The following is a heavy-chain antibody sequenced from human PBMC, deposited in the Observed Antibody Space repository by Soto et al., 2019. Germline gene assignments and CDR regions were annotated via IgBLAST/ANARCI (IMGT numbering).Heavy chain of an antibody. CDR3: ARDFGHGYYLDY. V-gene: IGHV3-48*02. CDR1: VFSFGNYN. J-gene: IGHJ4*02. D-gene: IGHD3-3*01. Sequence: GGSLRLSCVASVFSFGNYNMNWVRQAPGKGLEWVSYITDSSDTVHYADSVRGRFTISRDNAESSLYLQMNSLRDEDTAVYFCARDFGHGYYLDYWGRGTLVTVSS. CDR2: ITDSSDTV.